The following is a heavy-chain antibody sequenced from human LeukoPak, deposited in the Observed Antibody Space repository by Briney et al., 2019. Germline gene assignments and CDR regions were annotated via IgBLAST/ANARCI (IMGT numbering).Heavy chain of an antibody. CDR2: ISYDGSNK. J-gene: IGHJ4*02. CDR3: AKEAYNILTGYYDY. Sequence: GRSLRLSCAASGFTFSSYAMHWVRQAPGKGLEWVAVISYDGSNKYYADSVKGRFTISRDNSKNTLYLQMNSLRAEDTAVYYCAKEAYNILTGYYDYWGQGTLVTVSS. V-gene: IGHV3-30*04. D-gene: IGHD3-9*01. CDR1: GFTFSSYA.